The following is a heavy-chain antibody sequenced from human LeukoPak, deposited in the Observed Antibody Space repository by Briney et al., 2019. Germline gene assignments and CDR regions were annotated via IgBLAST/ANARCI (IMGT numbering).Heavy chain of an antibody. V-gene: IGHV3-48*04. Sequence: GGSLRLSCAASGFTFSSYSMNWVRQAPGKGLEWVSYISSSSSTIYYADSVRGRFTISRDNAKNSLYLQMNSLRAEDTAVYYCARDLRGGRLGELSLFYYWGQGTLVTVSS. D-gene: IGHD3-16*02. CDR3: ARDLRGGRLGELSLFYY. J-gene: IGHJ4*02. CDR2: ISSSSSTI. CDR1: GFTFSSYS.